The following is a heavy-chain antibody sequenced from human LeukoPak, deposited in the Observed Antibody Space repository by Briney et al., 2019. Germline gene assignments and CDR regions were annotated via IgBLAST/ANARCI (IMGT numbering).Heavy chain of an antibody. J-gene: IGHJ4*02. CDR3: NYYDSRGYSY. V-gene: IGHV3-7*01. CDR2: IKQDGSEK. CDR1: GFTFSSYW. Sequence: PGGSLRLSCAASGFTFSSYWMSWVRQAPGKGLEWVANIKQDGSEKYYGDSVKGRFTISRDNAKNSLYLQMNSLRAEDTAVYYCNYYDSRGYSYWGQGTLVTVSS. D-gene: IGHD3-22*01.